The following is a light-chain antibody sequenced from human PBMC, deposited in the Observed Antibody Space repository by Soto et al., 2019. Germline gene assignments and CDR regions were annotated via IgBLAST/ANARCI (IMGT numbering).Light chain of an antibody. J-gene: IGKJ2*01. CDR1: QSSRSY. CDR3: QQRDSTPYT. CDR2: DAS. V-gene: IGKV1-39*01. Sequence: DNQKTESPYTLSASVGDRVNITCRASQSSRSYLTWYQQKPGKAPRLLSYDASSLLSGVRSRFSGSGSGTDFTLTIASLQPEDCSTYYCQQRDSTPYTCGQGTKGDIK.